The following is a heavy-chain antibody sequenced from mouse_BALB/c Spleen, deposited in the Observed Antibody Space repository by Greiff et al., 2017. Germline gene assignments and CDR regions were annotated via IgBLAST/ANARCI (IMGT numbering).Heavy chain of an antibody. CDR3: ARTLIYYGYDCYAMDY. CDR2: ILPGSGST. J-gene: IGHJ4*01. Sequence: VQLQQSGAELMKPGASVKISCKATGYTFSSYWIEWVKQRPGHGLEWIGEILPGSGSTNYNEKFKGKATFTADTSSNTAYMQLSSLTSEDSAVYYCARTLIYYGYDCYAMDYWGQGTSVTVSS. CDR1: GYTFSSYW. V-gene: IGHV1-9*01. D-gene: IGHD2-2*01.